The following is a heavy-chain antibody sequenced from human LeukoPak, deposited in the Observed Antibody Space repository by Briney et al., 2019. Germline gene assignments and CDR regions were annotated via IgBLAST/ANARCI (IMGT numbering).Heavy chain of an antibody. CDR2: ISAYNGNT. CDR3: AREKTGPMVRGVTLDY. V-gene: IGHV1-18*04. J-gene: IGHJ4*02. Sequence: ASVKVSCKASGYTFTSYGISWVRQAPGQGLEWMGWISAYNGNTNYVQKLQGRVTMTTDTSTSTAYMELRSLRSDDTAVYYCAREKTGPMVRGVTLDYWGQGTLVTVPS. CDR1: GYTFTSYG. D-gene: IGHD3-10*01.